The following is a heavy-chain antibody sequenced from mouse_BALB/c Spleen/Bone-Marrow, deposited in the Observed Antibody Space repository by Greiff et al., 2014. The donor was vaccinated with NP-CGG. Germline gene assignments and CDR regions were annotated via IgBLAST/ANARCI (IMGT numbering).Heavy chain of an antibody. V-gene: IGHV2-9*02. Sequence: VKLKESGPGLVAPSQSLSITCTVSGFPLTNYGVHWVRQPPGKGLEWLGVIWAGGSTNYNSALMSRLSITKDNSKSQVFLKMNSLQTDDTAMYYCARDRYYDYYFDYWGQGTTLTVSS. CDR1: GFPLTNYG. J-gene: IGHJ2*01. D-gene: IGHD2-4*01. CDR3: ARDRYYDYYFDY. CDR2: IWAGGST.